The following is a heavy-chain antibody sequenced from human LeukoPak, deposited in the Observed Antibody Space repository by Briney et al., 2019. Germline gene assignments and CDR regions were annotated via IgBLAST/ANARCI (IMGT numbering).Heavy chain of an antibody. CDR3: ATALDITIFGVVPGWFDP. V-gene: IGHV1-69-2*01. CDR1: GGTFSSYA. Sequence: GASVKVSCKASGGTFSSYAISWVRQAPGQGLEWMGRVDPEDGETIYAEKFQGRVTITADTSTDTAYTELSSLRSEDTAVYYCATALDITIFGVVPGWFDPWGQGTLVTVSS. J-gene: IGHJ5*02. D-gene: IGHD3-3*01. CDR2: VDPEDGET.